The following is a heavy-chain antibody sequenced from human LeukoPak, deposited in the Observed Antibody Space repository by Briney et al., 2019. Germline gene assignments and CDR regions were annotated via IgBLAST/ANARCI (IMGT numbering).Heavy chain of an antibody. CDR3: ATISAQTFDI. Sequence: GGCLRLSCVGSGFSFRSHWVNWVRQSPGKGLEWVANIKPDGSDKYYVDSARGRFTVSRDNAKNSAFLQMNSLRAEDTAIYYCATISAQTFDIWGQGTLVSVSS. CDR1: GFSFRSHW. J-gene: IGHJ3*02. D-gene: IGHD5-24*01. V-gene: IGHV3-7*01. CDR2: IKPDGSDK.